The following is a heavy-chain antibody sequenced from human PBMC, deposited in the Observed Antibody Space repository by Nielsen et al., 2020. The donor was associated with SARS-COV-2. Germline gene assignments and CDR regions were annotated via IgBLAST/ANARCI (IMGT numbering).Heavy chain of an antibody. CDR3: ARVTTVSSTWNYYYGMDV. D-gene: IGHD4-11*01. J-gene: IGHJ6*02. Sequence: GESLKISCAASGFTFSNYAMSWVRQAPGKGLEWVSLIYSGGSGTYYADSVKGRFTISRDNAKNSLYLQMNSLRDEDTAVYYCARVTTVSSTWNYYYGMDVWGQGTTVTVSS. V-gene: IGHV3-23*03. CDR1: GFTFSNYA. CDR2: IYSGGSGT.